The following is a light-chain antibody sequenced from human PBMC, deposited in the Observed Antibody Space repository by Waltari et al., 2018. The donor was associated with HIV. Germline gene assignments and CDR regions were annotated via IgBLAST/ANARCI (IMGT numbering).Light chain of an antibody. CDR2: GAS. V-gene: IGKV3-20*01. CDR3: QQYGSSLWT. J-gene: IGKJ1*01. Sequence: EIVLTQSPGTLSLSPGERAPLPCRASQSVSSSYLAWYQQKPRQAPRLLIYGASSRATGIPDRFSGSGSGTDFTLTISRLEPEDFAVYYCQQYGSSLWTFGQGTKVEIK. CDR1: QSVSSSY.